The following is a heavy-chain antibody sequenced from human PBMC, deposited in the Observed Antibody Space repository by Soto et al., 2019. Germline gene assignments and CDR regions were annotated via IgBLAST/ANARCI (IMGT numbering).Heavy chain of an antibody. CDR3: LRRLCSGAHCPEIGIDS. V-gene: IGHV3-30*03. D-gene: IGHD2-15*01. CDR2: ISYDGSNK. CDR1: RFSLSSYG. Sequence: GGSLRLSCAASRFSLSSYGMHWVRQAPGKGLEWVAVISYDGSNKYYADSVKGRFTISRDNSKNTLYLQMNSLRAEDTAVYYCLRRLCSGAHCPEIGIDSLGHGTLVTVYS. J-gene: IGHJ5*01.